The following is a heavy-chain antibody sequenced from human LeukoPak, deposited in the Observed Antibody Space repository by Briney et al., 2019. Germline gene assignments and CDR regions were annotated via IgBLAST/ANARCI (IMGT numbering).Heavy chain of an antibody. CDR3: ARAYGDFLQSFFDY. CDR1: GGPISSYY. Sequence: KASETLSLTCTVSGGPISSYYWSWIRQPPGKGLEWIGYIYYSGSTNYNPSLKSRVTISVDTSKNQFSLKLSSVTAADTAVYYCARAYGDFLQSFFDYWGQGTLVTVSS. J-gene: IGHJ4*02. CDR2: IYYSGST. D-gene: IGHD4-17*01. V-gene: IGHV4-59*01.